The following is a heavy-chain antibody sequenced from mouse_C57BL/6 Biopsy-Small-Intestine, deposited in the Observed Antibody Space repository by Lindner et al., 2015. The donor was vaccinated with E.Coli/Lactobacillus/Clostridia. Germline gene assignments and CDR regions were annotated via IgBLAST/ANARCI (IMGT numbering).Heavy chain of an antibody. CDR1: GFTFTNYD. CDR3: ADWAY. CDR2: LYPRDGTT. Sequence: VQLQESGPELVRPGASVKLSCKASGFTFTNYDINWVIQRPGQGLEWIGWLYPRDGTTKYNEKFKGKATLTVDQSSSTAYMQLNSLTSEDSAVYYCADWAYWGQGTLVTVSA. V-gene: IGHV1-85*01. J-gene: IGHJ3*01.